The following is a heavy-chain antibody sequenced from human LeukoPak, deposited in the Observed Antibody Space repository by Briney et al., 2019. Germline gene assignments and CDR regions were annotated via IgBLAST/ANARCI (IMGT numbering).Heavy chain of an antibody. J-gene: IGHJ4*02. CDR3: AIILAENYYGSGSYYNGFDY. CDR2: IIPIFGTA. Sequence: SVKVSCKASGGTFSSYAISWVRQAPGQGLEWMGGIIPIFGTANYAQKFQGRVTITEDESTSTAYMELSSLRSEDTAVYYCAIILAENYYGSGSYYNGFDYWGQGTLVTVSS. CDR1: GGTFSSYA. V-gene: IGHV1-69*13. D-gene: IGHD3-10*01.